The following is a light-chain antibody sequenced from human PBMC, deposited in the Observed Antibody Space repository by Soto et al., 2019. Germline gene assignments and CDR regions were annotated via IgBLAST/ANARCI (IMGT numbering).Light chain of an antibody. Sequence: DIQMTQSPSSLSASVGDRVTITCRASQGISKYLARFQLKPGQAPKSLIYAASSLHSGVPSKFSGSGSGTVFTLTISSLQPEDFATYYCQQYNSYPRTFGQGTKLEIK. V-gene: IGKV1-16*02. CDR1: QGISKY. J-gene: IGKJ2*01. CDR2: AAS. CDR3: QQYNSYPRT.